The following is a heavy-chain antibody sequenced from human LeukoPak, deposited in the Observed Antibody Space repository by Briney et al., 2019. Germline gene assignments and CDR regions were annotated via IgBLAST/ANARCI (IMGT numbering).Heavy chain of an antibody. CDR2: IYTSGST. CDR1: GGSISSGSYY. V-gene: IGHV4-61*02. D-gene: IGHD5/OR15-5a*01. J-gene: IGHJ6*03. CDR3: AREVVYDYYYYYMDV. Sequence: ASQTLSLTCTVSGGSISSGSYYWSWIRQPAGKGLEWIGRIYTSGSTNYNPSLKSRVTISVDTSKNQFSLKLSSVTAADTAVYYCAREVVYDYYYYYMDVWGKGTTVTVSS.